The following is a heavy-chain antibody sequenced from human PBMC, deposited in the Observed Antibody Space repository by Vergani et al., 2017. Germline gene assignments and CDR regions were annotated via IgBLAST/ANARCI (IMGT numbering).Heavy chain of an antibody. D-gene: IGHD5-12*01. Sequence: QVQLVQSGAEVKKPGASVKVSCKASGYTFTGYYMHWVRQAPGQGLEWMGWINPNSGGTNYAQKFQGRVTMTRDTSISTAYMELNRLRSDDTAMYYCATPRLRFSYYYYYGMDVWGQGTTVTVSS. J-gene: IGHJ6*02. CDR3: ATPRLRFSYYYYYGMDV. CDR1: GYTFTGYY. CDR2: INPNSGGT. V-gene: IGHV1-2*02.